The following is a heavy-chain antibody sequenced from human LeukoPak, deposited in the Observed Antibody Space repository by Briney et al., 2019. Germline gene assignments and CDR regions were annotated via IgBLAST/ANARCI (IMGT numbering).Heavy chain of an antibody. CDR1: GFTFDDYA. J-gene: IGHJ5*02. CDR2: ISWNSGSI. CDR3: XXXXXXXXRRWFDP. V-gene: IGHV3-9*01. Sequence: GGSLRLSCAASGFTFDDYAMPWVRQAPGKGLEWVSGISWNSGSIGYADSVKGRFTISRDNAKNSLYLQMNGLRAEDTALYYXXXXXXXXXRRWFDPWGQGTLVTVSS.